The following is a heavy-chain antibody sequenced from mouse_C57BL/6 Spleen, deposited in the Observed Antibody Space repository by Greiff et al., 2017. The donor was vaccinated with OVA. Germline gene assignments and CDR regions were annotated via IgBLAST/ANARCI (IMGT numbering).Heavy chain of an antibody. Sequence: VQLQESGPGLVAPSQSLSITCTVSGFSLTSYGVSWVRQPPGKGLEWLGVLWGDGSTNYHSDLISSLSISKDNSKSQVFLKLNRLQTDDTATYYCAKSGWNGYLDYWGQGTTLTVSS. CDR3: AKSGWNGYLDY. D-gene: IGHD1-1*02. CDR2: LWGDGST. V-gene: IGHV2-3*01. CDR1: GFSLTSYG. J-gene: IGHJ2*01.